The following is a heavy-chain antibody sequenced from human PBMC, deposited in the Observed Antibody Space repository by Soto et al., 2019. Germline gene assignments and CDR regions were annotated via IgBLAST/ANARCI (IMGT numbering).Heavy chain of an antibody. J-gene: IGHJ6*02. CDR1: GFTFSSYA. CDR2: ISSNGGST. Sequence: EVQLVESGGGLVQPGGSLRLSCAASGFTFSSYAMHWVRQAPGKGLXXVSAISSNGGSTYYANSVKGRFTISRDNSKNTLYLQMGSLRAEDMAXYXCXXXXXXXXXXXXYXXXXXXWXXGTTV. V-gene: IGHV3-64*01. CDR3: XXXXXXXXXXXXYXXXXXX.